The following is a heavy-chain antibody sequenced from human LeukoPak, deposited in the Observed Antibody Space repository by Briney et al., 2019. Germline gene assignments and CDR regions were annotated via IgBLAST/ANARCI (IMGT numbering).Heavy chain of an antibody. CDR1: GVTFDDYA. CDR3: ASSRNDVLAFDI. Sequence: GGSLRLSCAASGVTFDDYAMHWVRHPPGKSLEGCSGISWNSGSISYADSVKGRFTISRDNAKNSLYLQMNSLRAEDTALYYCASSRNDVLAFDIWGQGTMVTVSS. CDR2: ISWNSGSI. V-gene: IGHV3-9*01. J-gene: IGHJ3*02. D-gene: IGHD1-1*01.